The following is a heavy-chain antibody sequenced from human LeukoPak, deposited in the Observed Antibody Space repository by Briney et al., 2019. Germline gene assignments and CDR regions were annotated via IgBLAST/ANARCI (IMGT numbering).Heavy chain of an antibody. CDR3: AKDPDYYDSPGAFDI. V-gene: IGHV3-23*01. D-gene: IGHD3-22*01. CDR1: GFTFSSYA. Sequence: GSLRLSCAASGFTFSSYAMSWVRRAPGKGLEWVSAISGSGGSTYYADSVKGRFTISRDNSKNTLYLQMNSLRAEDTAVYYCAKDPDYYDSPGAFDIWGQGTMVTVSS. CDR2: ISGSGGST. J-gene: IGHJ3*02.